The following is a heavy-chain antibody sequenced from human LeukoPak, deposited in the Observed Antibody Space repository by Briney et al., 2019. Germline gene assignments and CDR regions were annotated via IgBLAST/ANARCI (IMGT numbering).Heavy chain of an antibody. CDR2: IYYSGST. J-gene: IGHJ4*02. D-gene: IGHD3-22*01. CDR3: ARDFPYYYDSSGYIFDY. CDR1: GGSISSSSYY. V-gene: IGHV4-39*07. Sequence: MSSETLSLTCTVSGGSISSSSYYWGWIRQPPGKGLEWIGSIYYSGSTYYNPSLKSRVTISVDTSKNQFSLKLSSVTAADTAVYYCARDFPYYYDSSGYIFDYWGQGTLVTVSS.